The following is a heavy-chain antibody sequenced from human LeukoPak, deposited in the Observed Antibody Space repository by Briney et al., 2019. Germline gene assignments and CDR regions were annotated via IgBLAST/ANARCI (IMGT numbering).Heavy chain of an antibody. CDR3: ARMDTAMQHNWVDP. V-gene: IGHV4-59*08. CDR2: IYYSGST. D-gene: IGHD5-18*01. CDR1: GGSISSYY. J-gene: IGHJ5*02. Sequence: NPSETLSLTCTVSGGSISSYYWSWTRQPPGKGLEWIGYIYYSGSTNYNPSLKSRVTISVDTSKNQFSLKLSSVTAADTAVYYCARMDTAMQHNWVDPWGQGTLVTVSS.